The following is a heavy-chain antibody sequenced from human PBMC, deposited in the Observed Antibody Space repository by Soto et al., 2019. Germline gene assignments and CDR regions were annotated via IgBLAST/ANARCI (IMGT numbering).Heavy chain of an antibody. CDR3: ARGHYYGSGSYWGAYYYYGMDV. CDR1: GGSISSYY. V-gene: IGHV4-59*01. J-gene: IGHJ6*02. D-gene: IGHD3-10*01. Sequence: PSETLSLTCTVSGGSISSYYWSWIRQPPGKGLEWIGYIYYSGSTNYNPSLKSRVTISVDTSKNQFSLKLSSVTAADTAVYYCARGHYYGSGSYWGAYYYYGMDVWGQGTTVTVSS. CDR2: IYYSGST.